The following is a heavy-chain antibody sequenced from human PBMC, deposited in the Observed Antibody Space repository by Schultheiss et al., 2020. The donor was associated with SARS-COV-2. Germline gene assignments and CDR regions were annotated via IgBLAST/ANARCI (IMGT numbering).Heavy chain of an antibody. CDR1: GGSISSYY. D-gene: IGHD5-18*01. CDR3: ATNHTGPLAFDI. J-gene: IGHJ3*02. Sequence: SETLSLTCTVSGGSISSYYWSWIRQPPGKGLEWIGEINHSGSTNYNPSLKSRVTISVDTSKNQFSLKLSSVTAADTAVYYCATNHTGPLAFDIWGQGTMVTVSS. V-gene: IGHV4-34*01. CDR2: INHSGST.